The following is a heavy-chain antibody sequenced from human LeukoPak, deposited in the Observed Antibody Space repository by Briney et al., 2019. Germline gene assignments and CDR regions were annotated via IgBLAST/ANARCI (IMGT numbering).Heavy chain of an antibody. CDR2: INPNSGGT. CDR3: ARGGYSSRYNWFDP. Sequence: GASVKVSCKASGYTFTGYYMYWVRQAPGQGLEWMGWINPNSGGTNYAQKFQGRVTMTRDTSISTAYMELSRLRSDDTAVYYCARGGYSSRYNWFDPWGQGTLVTVSS. CDR1: GYTFTGYY. V-gene: IGHV1-2*02. D-gene: IGHD6-13*01. J-gene: IGHJ5*02.